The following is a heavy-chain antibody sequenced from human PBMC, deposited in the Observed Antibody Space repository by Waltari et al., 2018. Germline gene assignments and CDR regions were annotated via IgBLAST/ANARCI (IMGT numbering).Heavy chain of an antibody. CDR1: GGTFSSYA. V-gene: IGHV1-69*10. J-gene: IGHJ2*01. CDR2: IIPILGIA. CDR3: ASKEYCGGDCYSGSWYFDL. Sequence: QVQLVQSGAEVKKPGSSVKVSCKASGGTFSSYAISWVRQAPGQGLEWMGGIIPILGIANYAQKFQGRVTITADKSTSTAYMELSSLRSEDTAVYYCASKEYCGGDCYSGSWYFDLWGRGTLVTVSS. D-gene: IGHD2-21*01.